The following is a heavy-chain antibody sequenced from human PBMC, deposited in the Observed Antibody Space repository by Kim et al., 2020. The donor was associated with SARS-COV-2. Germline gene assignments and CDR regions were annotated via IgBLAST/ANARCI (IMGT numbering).Heavy chain of an antibody. CDR3: ARDLVPYYYGSGSSGY. D-gene: IGHD3-10*01. V-gene: IGHV3-11*06. Sequence: SAKGRFTISRDNAKNSLYLQMNSLRAEDTAVYYCARDLVPYYYGSGSSGYWGQGTLVTVSS. J-gene: IGHJ4*02.